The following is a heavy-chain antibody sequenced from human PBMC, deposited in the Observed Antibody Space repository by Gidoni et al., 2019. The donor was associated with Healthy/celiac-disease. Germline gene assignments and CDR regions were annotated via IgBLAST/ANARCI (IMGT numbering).Heavy chain of an antibody. CDR3: AKDREGLYSSSWEYYFDY. CDR1: GFTFSSYG. V-gene: IGHV3-30*18. CDR2: ISYDGSNK. D-gene: IGHD6-13*01. Sequence: QVQLVESGGGVVQPGRSLGLSCAASGFTFSSYGMHWVRQDPGKGLEWVAVISYDGSNKYYADSVKGRFTISRDNSKNTLYLQMNSLRAEDTAVYYCAKDREGLYSSSWEYYFDYWGQGTLVTVSS. J-gene: IGHJ4*02.